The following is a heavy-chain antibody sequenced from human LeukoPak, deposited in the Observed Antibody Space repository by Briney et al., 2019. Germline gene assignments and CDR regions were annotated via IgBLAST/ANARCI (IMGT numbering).Heavy chain of an antibody. V-gene: IGHV3-30*04. Sequence: GSLRLSCAASGFTFSSYAMHWVRQAPGKGLEWVAVISYDGSNKYYADSVKGRFTISRDNSKNTLYLQMNSLRAEDTAVYYCARDRGYSYGYNGAFDIWGQGTMVTVSS. CDR3: ARDRGYSYGYNGAFDI. CDR2: ISYDGSNK. CDR1: GFTFSSYA. D-gene: IGHD5-18*01. J-gene: IGHJ3*02.